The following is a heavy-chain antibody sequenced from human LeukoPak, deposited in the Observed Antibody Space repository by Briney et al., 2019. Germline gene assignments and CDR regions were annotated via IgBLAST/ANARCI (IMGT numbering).Heavy chain of an antibody. D-gene: IGHD3-22*01. V-gene: IGHV1-18*01. J-gene: IGHJ4*02. CDR2: ISAYNGNT. CDR3: ARVPVYYSGGFSDY. Sequence: ASVKVSCKASGYTFTSYGISWVRQAPGQGLEWMGWISAYNGNTNYAQKFQGRVTITADKSTSTAYMELSSLRSEDTAVYYCARVPVYYSGGFSDYWAQGPRATVPT. CDR1: GYTFTSYG.